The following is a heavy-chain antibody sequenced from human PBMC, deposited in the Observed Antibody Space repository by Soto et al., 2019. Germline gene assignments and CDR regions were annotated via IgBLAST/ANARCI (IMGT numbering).Heavy chain of an antibody. J-gene: IGHJ6*02. CDR1: GDTFTTYY. Sequence: QVQLVQSGAEVKKPGASVKVSCKASGDTFTTYYISWVRQAPGQGLEWVGRVSTFNGNTNYAQRLQGRLTMTTDTSHTAAYKDQRRRRSEATAVYYCARGPFLVFMVNAPSLYGMGLRGQGTTGTGSS. V-gene: IGHV1-18*01. CDR2: VSTFNGNT. D-gene: IGHD2-8*01. CDR3: ARGPFLVFMVNAPSLYGMGL.